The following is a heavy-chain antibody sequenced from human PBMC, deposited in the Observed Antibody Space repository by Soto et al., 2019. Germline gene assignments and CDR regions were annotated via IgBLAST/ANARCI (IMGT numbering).Heavy chain of an antibody. J-gene: IGHJ5*02. D-gene: IGHD5-12*01. V-gene: IGHV4-31*03. CDR1: GGSVGRGAFY. CDR2: IYYSGST. Sequence: PSETLSLTCSVSGGSVGRGAFYWSWIRQHPGKGLEWIGYIYYSGSTYYNPSLKSRVTISVDTSKNQFSLKLSSVTAADTAVYYCASIWLQGWFDPWGQGTLVTVSS. CDR3: ASIWLQGWFDP.